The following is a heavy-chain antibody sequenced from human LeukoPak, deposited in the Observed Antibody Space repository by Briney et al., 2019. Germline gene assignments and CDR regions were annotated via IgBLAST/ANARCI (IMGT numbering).Heavy chain of an antibody. D-gene: IGHD2-21*02. CDR3: ARVLSRTYCGGDCYSLDAFDI. Sequence: PGGSLRLSCAASGFTFSSYEMNWVRQAPGKGLEWVSYISSSGSTIYYADSVKGRFTISRDNAKNSLYLQMNSLRAEDTAVYYCARVLSRTYCGGDCYSLDAFDIWGQGTMVTVSS. J-gene: IGHJ3*02. CDR1: GFTFSSYE. V-gene: IGHV3-48*03. CDR2: ISSSGSTI.